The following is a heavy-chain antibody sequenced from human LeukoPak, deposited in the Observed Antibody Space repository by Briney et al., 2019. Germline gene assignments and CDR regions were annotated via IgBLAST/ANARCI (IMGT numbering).Heavy chain of an antibody. CDR1: GFTFSSYA. CDR3: AKEADYYDSSGYYSRRPYFDY. CDR2: ISGSGGST. Sequence: PGGSLRLSCAASGFTFSSYAMSWVRQAPGKGLEWVSAISGSGGSTYYADSVKGRFTISRDNSKNTLYLQMNSLRAEDTAVYYCAKEADYYDSSGYYSRRPYFDYWGQGTLVTVS. V-gene: IGHV3-23*01. J-gene: IGHJ4*02. D-gene: IGHD3-22*01.